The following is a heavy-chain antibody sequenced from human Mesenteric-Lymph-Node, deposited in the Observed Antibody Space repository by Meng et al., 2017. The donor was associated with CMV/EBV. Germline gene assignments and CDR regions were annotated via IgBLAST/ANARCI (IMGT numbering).Heavy chain of an antibody. Sequence: CKGSRHSLNTDWSSWVRQMPGKGLEWMGRMDPSDSYTNYSPSFQGHVTVSADRSINTAYLQWSSLKASDTAMYYCARRIAAAGQFDYWGQGTLVTVSS. D-gene: IGHD6-13*01. J-gene: IGHJ4*02. V-gene: IGHV5-10-1*01. CDR1: RHSLNTDW. CDR2: MDPSDSYT. CDR3: ARRIAAAGQFDY.